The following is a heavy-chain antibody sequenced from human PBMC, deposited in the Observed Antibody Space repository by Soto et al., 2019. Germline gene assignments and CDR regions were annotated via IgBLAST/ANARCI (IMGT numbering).Heavy chain of an antibody. V-gene: IGHV3-53*01. Sequence: LIGSFLFSGLTFNTNYIYFVLQAPGRGLYCFSAMYSGVDIHYADSVKGRFTISRDTSENTLYLRMEKLRVEDTDVYFCVSSIHSWAFEYWGQGTLVNVS. CDR3: VSSIHSWAFEY. D-gene: IGHD2-21*01. J-gene: IGHJ4*01. CDR2: MYSGVDI. CDR1: GLTFNTNY.